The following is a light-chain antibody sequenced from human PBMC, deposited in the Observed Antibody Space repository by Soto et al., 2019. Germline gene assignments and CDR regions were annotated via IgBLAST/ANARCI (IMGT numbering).Light chain of an antibody. Sequence: ETVMTQSPATLSVSPGERATLSCRASQSVNSNLAWYQQKLGQAPRVLIFGASTRATGIPARFSGSRSGTEFSLSINSLQSEDFAVSYCQEYNTWPWTFGQGTKVEIK. V-gene: IGKV3-15*01. J-gene: IGKJ1*01. CDR3: QEYNTWPWT. CDR2: GAS. CDR1: QSVNSN.